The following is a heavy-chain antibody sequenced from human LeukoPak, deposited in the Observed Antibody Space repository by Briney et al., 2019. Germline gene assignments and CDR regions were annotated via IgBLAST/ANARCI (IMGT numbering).Heavy chain of an antibody. V-gene: IGHV3-7*01. J-gene: IGHJ4*02. CDR1: GFTFSSYW. Sequence: GGSLRLSCSASGFTFSSYWMSWVRQAPGKGLEWVANIKPDGSEKYYVDSVKGRFTISRDNAKNSLYLQMNSLRAEDTAVYFCARDTMGATDYWGQGTLVTVSS. D-gene: IGHD1-26*01. CDR2: IKPDGSEK. CDR3: ARDTMGATDY.